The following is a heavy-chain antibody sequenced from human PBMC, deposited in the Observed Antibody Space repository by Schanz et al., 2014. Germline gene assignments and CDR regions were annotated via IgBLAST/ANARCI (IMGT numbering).Heavy chain of an antibody. CDR1: GFTFSTCA. CDR3: ARDLRNSRPSYYDQ. V-gene: IGHV3-30*04. Sequence: QVQLVESGGGVVQPGRSLRLSCAASGFTFSTCAMHWVRQAPGKGLEWVAVISYEGNDKYYGDSVKGRFTISRDNAKNSLYLQMDALRAEDTAVYYCARDLRNSRPSYYDQWGQGTLVTVSA. J-gene: IGHJ4*02. CDR2: ISYEGNDK. D-gene: IGHD6-13*01.